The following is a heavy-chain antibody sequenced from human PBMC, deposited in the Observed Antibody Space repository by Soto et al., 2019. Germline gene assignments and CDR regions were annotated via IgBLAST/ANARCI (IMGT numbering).Heavy chain of an antibody. D-gene: IGHD2-15*01. V-gene: IGHV3-48*02. J-gene: IGHJ6*02. CDR2: ISSSSSTI. CDR3: ARVDGYCSGGSCGMDV. CDR1: GFTFSSYS. Sequence: GGSLRLSCAASGFTFSSYSMNWVHQAPGKGLEWVSYISSSSSTIYYADSVKGRFTISRDNAKNSLYLQMNSLRNEDTAVYYCARVDGYCSGGSCGMDVWGQGTTVSVSS.